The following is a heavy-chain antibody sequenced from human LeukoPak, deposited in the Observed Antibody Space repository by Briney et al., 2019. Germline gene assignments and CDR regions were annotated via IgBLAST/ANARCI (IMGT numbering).Heavy chain of an antibody. D-gene: IGHD2-2*01. Sequence: GESLKISCKGSGYRFTSYWIGWVRQMPGKGLEWMGIILPGDSDTKYSPSFQGQVTISADKSISTAYLQWSSLKASDTAIYYCATFGVAAAMDYWGQGTLVTVSS. CDR2: ILPGDSDT. J-gene: IGHJ4*02. CDR3: ATFGVAAAMDY. V-gene: IGHV5-51*01. CDR1: GYRFTSYW.